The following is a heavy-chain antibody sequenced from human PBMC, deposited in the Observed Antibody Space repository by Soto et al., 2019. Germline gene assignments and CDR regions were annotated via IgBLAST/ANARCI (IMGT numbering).Heavy chain of an antibody. Sequence: QVQLQESGPGLVQPSGTLSLTCAVSSGSITRSNWWSWVRQPPGRGLKWIGEVYHSGSTSYNPSLKNRVTMSVDKSTHQFTLKLSSVTAADTAVYYCARAVAGIPYFDSWGQGILVTVSS. J-gene: IGHJ4*02. CDR3: ARAVAGIPYFDS. CDR1: SGSITRSNW. V-gene: IGHV4-4*02. D-gene: IGHD6-19*01. CDR2: VYHSGST.